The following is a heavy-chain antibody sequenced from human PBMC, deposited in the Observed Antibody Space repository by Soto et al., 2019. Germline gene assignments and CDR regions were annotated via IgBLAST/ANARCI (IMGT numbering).Heavy chain of an antibody. J-gene: IGHJ4*02. CDR2: IYSGGST. Sequence: PGGSLRLSCAASGFIVSFNYMNWVRQAPGKGLEWVSIIYSGGSTYYADSVKGRFTISRDNSKNTVYLQMNSLRAEDTAVYYCANLVGATYFAHCGQGTLVTVSS. D-gene: IGHD1-26*01. CDR3: ANLVGATYFAH. CDR1: GFIVSFNY. V-gene: IGHV3-66*01.